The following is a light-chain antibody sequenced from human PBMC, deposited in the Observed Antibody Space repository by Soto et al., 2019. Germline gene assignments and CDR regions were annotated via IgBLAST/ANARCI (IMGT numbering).Light chain of an antibody. V-gene: IGKV3-11*01. Sequence: EVMLTQSPATLSLSPGERATLSCRASQSVSSFLAWYQQKPGQAPRLLIFDASNRATGTPARFSGSGSGTDFTLTISSLEPEDFAVYYCQQYDSSPTWTFGQGTKVEIK. CDR2: DAS. CDR1: QSVSSF. J-gene: IGKJ1*01. CDR3: QQYDSSPTWT.